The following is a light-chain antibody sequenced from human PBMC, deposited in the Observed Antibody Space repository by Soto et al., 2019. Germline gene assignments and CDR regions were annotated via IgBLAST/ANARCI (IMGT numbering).Light chain of an antibody. CDR3: TQGTHWQRT. Sequence: DVVLTQSPLSLPVNFGQPASISCRSSKSLVYSDGNTHLSWFHQRPDQSPRRLIYRVSSRDSGVPDRFSGSGSGTDFTLEISRVEAEDVGIYFCTQGTHWQRTFGQGTKVEVK. CDR2: RVS. CDR1: KSLVYSDGNTH. V-gene: IGKV2-30*01. J-gene: IGKJ1*01.